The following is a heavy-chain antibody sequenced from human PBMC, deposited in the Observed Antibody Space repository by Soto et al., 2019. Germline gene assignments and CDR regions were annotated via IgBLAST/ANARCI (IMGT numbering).Heavy chain of an antibody. CDR2: ISYDGSNK. Sequence: QVQLVESGGGVVQPGRSLRLSCAASGFTFSSYGMHWVRQAPGKGLEWVAVISYDGSNKYYADSVKGRFTISRDNSKNPLYLQMNSLRAEDTAVYYCAQDGAWLQLGPDYWGQGTLVTVSS. D-gene: IGHD4-4*01. J-gene: IGHJ4*02. CDR3: AQDGAWLQLGPDY. V-gene: IGHV3-30*18. CDR1: GFTFSSYG.